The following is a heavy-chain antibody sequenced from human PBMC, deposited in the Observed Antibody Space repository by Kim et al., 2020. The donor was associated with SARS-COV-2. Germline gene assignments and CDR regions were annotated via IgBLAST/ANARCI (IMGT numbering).Heavy chain of an antibody. J-gene: IGHJ3*02. Sequence: SETLSLTCTLSGDSVSSTNYYWGWIRQPPGKGLEWIGYVYFTGSTYHNPSLKSRLTVSVDTSKNQFSLELRSVTAADTAIYYCARRGPRQEVAFAIWRQG. CDR2: VYFTGST. CDR1: GDSVSSTNYY. CDR3: ARRGPRQEVAFAI. V-gene: IGHV4-39*01.